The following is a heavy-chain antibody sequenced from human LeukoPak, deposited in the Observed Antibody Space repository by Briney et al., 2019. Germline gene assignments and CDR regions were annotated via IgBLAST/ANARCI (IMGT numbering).Heavy chain of an antibody. V-gene: IGHV3-21*01. CDR2: ISSSSRYT. CDR3: ARDEARGYDFRPQDH. J-gene: IGHJ4*02. CDR1: GFSLRDYS. D-gene: IGHD3-3*01. Sequence: GGSLRLSCAASGFSLRDYSMDWVRQAPGKGLEWVSSISSSSRYTFYVDSVKGRFTNSRDNAKNSLYLQMNSLRVEDTAVYYCARDEARGYDFRPQDHWGQGTLVTVSS.